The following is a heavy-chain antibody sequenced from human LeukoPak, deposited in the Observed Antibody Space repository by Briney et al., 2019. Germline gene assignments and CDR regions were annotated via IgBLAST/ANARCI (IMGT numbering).Heavy chain of an antibody. V-gene: IGHV3-23*01. CDR2: ISGSGGST. CDR3: AKAKNDILTGYYHYYFDY. Sequence: GGSLRLSCAASGFTFSSYAMSWVRQAPGKGLEWVSDISGSGGSTYYADTVKGRFTISRDNSKNTLYLQMNSLRAEDTAVYYCAKAKNDILTGYYHYYFDYWGQGTLVTVSS. J-gene: IGHJ4*02. D-gene: IGHD3-9*01. CDR1: GFTFSSYA.